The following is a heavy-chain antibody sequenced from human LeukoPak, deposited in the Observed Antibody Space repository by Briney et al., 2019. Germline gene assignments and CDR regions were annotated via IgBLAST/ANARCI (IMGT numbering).Heavy chain of an antibody. CDR1: GFVFSSYS. CDR2: VNTVSSYI. Sequence: GGSLRLSCAASGFVFSSYSFNWVRQAPGNGLEWVASVNTVSSYIYCADSVRGRFTISRDNAKNSVLLQMNSLRAEDMAMYYCVRLRRNSDSSGYFYYYDNWGQGTLVTVSS. CDR3: VRLRRNSDSSGYFYYYDN. V-gene: IGHV3-21*01. J-gene: IGHJ4*02. D-gene: IGHD3-22*01.